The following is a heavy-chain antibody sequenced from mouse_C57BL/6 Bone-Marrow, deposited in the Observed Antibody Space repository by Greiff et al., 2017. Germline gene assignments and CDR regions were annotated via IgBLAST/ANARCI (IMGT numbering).Heavy chain of an antibody. CDR3: ARLRRGNFDY. V-gene: IGHV5-15*01. Sequence: EVHLVESGGGLVQPGGSLKLSCAASGFTFSDYGMAWVRQAPRKGPEWVAFISNLAYSIYYADTVTGRFTISRENAKNTLYLEMSSLRSEDTAMYYCARLRRGNFDYWGQGTTLTVPS. CDR2: ISNLAYSI. J-gene: IGHJ2*01. CDR1: GFTFSDYG.